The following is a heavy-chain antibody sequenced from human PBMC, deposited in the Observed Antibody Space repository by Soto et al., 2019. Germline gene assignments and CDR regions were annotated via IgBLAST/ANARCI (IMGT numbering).Heavy chain of an antibody. D-gene: IGHD3-3*01. CDR1: GFTFSSYS. V-gene: IGHV3-21*01. J-gene: IGHJ5*02. CDR3: ARDWESYRYYDFWSGYYNWFDP. CDR2: ISSSSSYI. Sequence: GGSLRLSCAASGFTFSSYSMNWVRQAPGKGLEWVSSISSSSSYIYYADSVKARFTISRDNAKNSLYLQMNSLRAEDTAVYYCARDWESYRYYDFWSGYYNWFDPWGQGTLVTVSS.